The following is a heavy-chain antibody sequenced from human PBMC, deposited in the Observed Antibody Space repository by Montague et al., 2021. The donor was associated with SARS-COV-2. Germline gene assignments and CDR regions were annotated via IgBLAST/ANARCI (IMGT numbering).Heavy chain of an antibody. D-gene: IGHD2-2*01. CDR1: GGSVSSGSYY. CDR3: ARISGITSWYYDY. V-gene: IGHV4-61*01. CDR2: IFYTGST. J-gene: IGHJ4*02. Sequence: SETLSLTCTVSGGSVSSGSYYWSWIRQPPGKGLQSIGYIFYTGSTNYXXXLQSRVTISVDSSKNQFSVTLSSVTAADTAVYYCARISGITSWYYDYWGQGTLVTVSS.